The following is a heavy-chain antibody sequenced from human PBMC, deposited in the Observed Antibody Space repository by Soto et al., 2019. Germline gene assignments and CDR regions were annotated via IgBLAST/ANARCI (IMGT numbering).Heavy chain of an antibody. CDR3: ARGPAASSWFDP. D-gene: IGHD2-2*01. Sequence: ASVKVSCKASGYTFTSYAMHWVRQAPGQWLEWMGWINAGNGNTKYSQKFQGRVTITRDTSASTAYMELSSLRSEDTAVYYCARGPAASSWFDPWGQGTLVTVSS. J-gene: IGHJ5*02. CDR2: INAGNGNT. V-gene: IGHV1-3*01. CDR1: GYTFTSYA.